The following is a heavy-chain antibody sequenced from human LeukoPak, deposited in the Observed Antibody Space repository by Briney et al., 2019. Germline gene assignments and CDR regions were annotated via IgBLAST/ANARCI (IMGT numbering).Heavy chain of an antibody. V-gene: IGHV1-18*01. J-gene: IGHJ4*02. D-gene: IGHD6-19*01. CDR2: ISVYTGNT. Sequence: WASVKVSCKASGYTFSSYGISWVRQAPGQGLEWMGWISVYTGNTNYAQKFQGRVTMTTDTSTSTAYMELRSLRSDDTAVYYCARDRIKAVAGTPTVGYWGQGTLVTVSS. CDR1: GYTFSSYG. CDR3: ARDRIKAVAGTPTVGY.